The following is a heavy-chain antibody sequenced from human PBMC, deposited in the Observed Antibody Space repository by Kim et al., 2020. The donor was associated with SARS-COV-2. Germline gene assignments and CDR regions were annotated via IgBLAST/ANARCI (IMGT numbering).Heavy chain of an antibody. CDR1: GGSIDNYY. D-gene: IGHD3-16*01. Sequence: SETLSLTCTVYGGSIDNYYWSWIRQPPGKGLEWIGYIYSSGSTNYNPSLKSRVTISVDTSRNHFSLELNSVTAADTAVYYCAREGPHAWGYNGMGVWCQG. CDR2: IYSSGST. J-gene: IGHJ6*02. CDR3: AREGPHAWGYNGMGV. V-gene: IGHV4-59*12.